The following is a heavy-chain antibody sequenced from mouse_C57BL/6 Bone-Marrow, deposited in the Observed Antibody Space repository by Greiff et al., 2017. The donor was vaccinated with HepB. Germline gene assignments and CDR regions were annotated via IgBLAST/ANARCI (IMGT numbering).Heavy chain of an antibody. D-gene: IGHD1-1*01. J-gene: IGHJ4*01. CDR2: INPSNGGT. V-gene: IGHV1-53*01. CDR3: ARGYYGSSSEVYYAMDY. CDR1: GYTFTSYW. Sequence: QVQLQQPGPELVKPGASVKLSCKASGYTFTSYWMHWVKQRPGQGLEWIGNINPSNGGTNYNEKFKSKATLTVDKSSSTAYMQLSSLTSEDSAVYYCARGYYGSSSEVYYAMDYWGQGTSVTVSS.